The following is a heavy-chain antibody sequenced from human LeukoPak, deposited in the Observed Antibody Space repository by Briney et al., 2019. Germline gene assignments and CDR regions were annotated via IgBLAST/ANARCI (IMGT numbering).Heavy chain of an antibody. Sequence: PGGSLRLSCAASGFTFSSYSMNWVRQAPGKGLEWVSYISSSSSTIYYADSVKGRFTISRDNAKNSLYLQMNSLRAEDMALYYCARPGSSSAWDYFDYWGQGTLVTVSS. CDR1: GFTFSSYS. CDR3: ARPGSSSAWDYFDY. J-gene: IGHJ4*02. D-gene: IGHD6-19*01. CDR2: ISSSSSTI. V-gene: IGHV3-48*04.